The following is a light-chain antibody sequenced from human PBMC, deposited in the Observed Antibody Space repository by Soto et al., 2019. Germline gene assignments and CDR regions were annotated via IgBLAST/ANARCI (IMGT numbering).Light chain of an antibody. CDR1: QSVSSSY. V-gene: IGKV3-20*01. Sequence: EIVLTQYPGTLSLSPCERATLCCSASQSVSSSYLAWYQQKPGQAPRLLIYGASSRATGIPDRFSGSGAGTDFPLIISRLEPEDFAVYYCQQYGSSTALTFGGGTNVEIK. J-gene: IGKJ4*01. CDR3: QQYGSSTALT. CDR2: GAS.